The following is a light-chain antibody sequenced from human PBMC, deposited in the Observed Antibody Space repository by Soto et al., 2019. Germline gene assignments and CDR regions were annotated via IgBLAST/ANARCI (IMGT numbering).Light chain of an antibody. CDR3: QQYGSSAWP. J-gene: IGKJ1*01. V-gene: IGKV3-20*01. Sequence: EIVLTQSPGTLSLSPGERATLSCRASQSVSSSYLAWYQQKPGQAPRLLIYGASLRDTGIPDRFIGSGSGTELTLIIRRLEPEDCAVYYCQQYGSSAWPFGQGAKVEIK. CDR1: QSVSSSY. CDR2: GAS.